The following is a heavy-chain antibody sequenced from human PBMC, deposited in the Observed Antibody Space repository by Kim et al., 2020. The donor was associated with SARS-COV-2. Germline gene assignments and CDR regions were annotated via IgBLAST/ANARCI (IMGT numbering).Heavy chain of an antibody. D-gene: IGHD3-22*01. CDR1: GYTFTTYA. V-gene: IGHV1-3*04. Sequence: ASVKVSCKASGYTFTTYAMHWVRQAPGQRLEWMGWINTGNGNTKYSQKFQGRVTITRDTSASTAYMELSSLRSEDTAVYYCARDYYDNSGYIVFDYWGQGTLVTISS. J-gene: IGHJ4*02. CDR2: INTGNGNT. CDR3: ARDYYDNSGYIVFDY.